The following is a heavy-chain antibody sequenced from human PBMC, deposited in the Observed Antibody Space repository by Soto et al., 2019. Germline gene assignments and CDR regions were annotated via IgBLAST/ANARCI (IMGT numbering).Heavy chain of an antibody. CDR1: GYTFISYA. CDR2: INGGNGNT. D-gene: IGHD3-3*01. J-gene: IGHJ6*02. CDR3: ARDSITIFGVAPLLRGMDV. V-gene: IGHV1-3*01. Sequence: GASVKVSCKASGYTFISYAMHWVRQAPGQRLEWMGWINGGNGNTKYSQKFQGRVTITRDTSATTAYMELSSLRSEDTAVYYCARDSITIFGVAPLLRGMDVWGQGTTVTVSS.